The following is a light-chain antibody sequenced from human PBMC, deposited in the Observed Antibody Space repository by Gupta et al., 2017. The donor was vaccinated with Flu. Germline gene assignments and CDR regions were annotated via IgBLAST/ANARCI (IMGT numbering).Light chain of an antibody. CDR3: QQSDTFPNT. Sequence: IQMTQSPSSLSASVGDRVTITCRASQGVSKYLNWYQQKPGKAPKFLIFAASSLQSGVPSRFSGSGSGTEFTLTISRREPEDFAIYYCQQSDTFPNTFGQGTXLEIK. CDR1: QGVSKY. CDR2: AAS. J-gene: IGKJ2*01. V-gene: IGKV1-39*01.